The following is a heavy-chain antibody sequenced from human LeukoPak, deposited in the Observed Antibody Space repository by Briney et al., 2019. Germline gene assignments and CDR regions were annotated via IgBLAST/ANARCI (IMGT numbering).Heavy chain of an antibody. J-gene: IGHJ3*01. D-gene: IGHD3-22*01. CDR2: ISASGGTT. CDR1: GFTFSNYA. V-gene: IGHV3-23*01. Sequence: GGSLRLFCAASGFTFSNYAMTWVRQAPGKGLEWVSGISASGGTTYYADSVRGRFTISRDNSKNTLFLQMNSLRAEDTAVYYCAKRPRDSTGYYLGAFDFWGLGTMVTVSS. CDR3: AKRPRDSTGYYLGAFDF.